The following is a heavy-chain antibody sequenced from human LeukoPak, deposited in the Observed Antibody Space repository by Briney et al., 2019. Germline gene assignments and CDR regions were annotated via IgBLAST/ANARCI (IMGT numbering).Heavy chain of an antibody. V-gene: IGHV3-49*04. J-gene: IGHJ4*02. D-gene: IGHD3-22*01. CDR2: IRSKAYGGTT. CDR1: GFTFDDYP. Sequence: PGGSLRLSCTTSGFTFDDYPMTWVRQAPGKGLEWVGFIRSKAYGGTTDYAASVKGRFTISRDDSKSIVYLQMNSLKTEDTAVYYCSRGHGDYDTSSYYWGQGALVTVSS. CDR3: SRGHGDYDTSSYY.